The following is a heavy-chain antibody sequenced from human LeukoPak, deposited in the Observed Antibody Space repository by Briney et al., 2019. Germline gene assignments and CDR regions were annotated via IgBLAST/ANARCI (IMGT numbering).Heavy chain of an antibody. D-gene: IGHD2-15*01. CDR2: IDYSGST. CDR1: GGSISSSGYY. J-gene: IGHJ4*02. V-gene: IGHV4-39*01. CDR3: ATQLGYRIGYFDY. Sequence: SETLSLTCTVSGGSISSSGYYWGWIRQPPGMGLEWIGNIDYSGSTYYNPSLKSRVTISVDTSKNQFSLKLSSVTAADTAVYYCATQLGYRIGYFDYWGQGTLVTVSS.